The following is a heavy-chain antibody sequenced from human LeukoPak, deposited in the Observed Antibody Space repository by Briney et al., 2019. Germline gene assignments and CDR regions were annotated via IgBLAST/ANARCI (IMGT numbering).Heavy chain of an antibody. V-gene: IGHV4-38-2*02. CDR1: GYSISSGYY. D-gene: IGHD1-20*01. Sequence: PSETLSLTCTVSGYSISSGYYWGWIRKPPGKGLEWIGSIYHSGSTYYNPSLKSRVTISVDTSKNQFSLKLSSVTAADTAVYYCASLGSLVTGWFDPWGQGTLVTVSS. CDR2: IYHSGST. CDR3: ASLGSLVTGWFDP. J-gene: IGHJ5*02.